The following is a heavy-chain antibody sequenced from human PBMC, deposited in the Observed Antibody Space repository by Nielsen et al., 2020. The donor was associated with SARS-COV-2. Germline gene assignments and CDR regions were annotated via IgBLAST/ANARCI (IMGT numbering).Heavy chain of an antibody. CDR3: ARLQGTWFDP. CDR2: IYYSGST. J-gene: IGHJ5*02. Sequence: GSLRLSCTVSGGSISSSSYYWGWIRQPPGKGLEWIGSIYYSGSTYYNPSLKSRVTISVDTSKNQFSLKLSSVTAADTAVYYCARLQGTWFDPWGQGTLVTVSS. V-gene: IGHV4-39*01. CDR1: GGSISSSSYY. D-gene: IGHD1-1*01.